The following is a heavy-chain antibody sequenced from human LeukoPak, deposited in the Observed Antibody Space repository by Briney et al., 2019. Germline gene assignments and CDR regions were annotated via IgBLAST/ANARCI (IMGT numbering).Heavy chain of an antibody. CDR2: ISSSGSTI. Sequence: GGSLRLSCAASGFTFSSYEMNWVRQAPGKGLEWVSYISSSGSTIYYADSVKGRFTISRDNAKSSLYLQMNSLRAEDTAVYYCARDTYDSSGYYRIDPWGQGTLVTVSS. CDR3: ARDTYDSSGYYRIDP. J-gene: IGHJ5*02. V-gene: IGHV3-48*03. D-gene: IGHD3-22*01. CDR1: GFTFSSYE.